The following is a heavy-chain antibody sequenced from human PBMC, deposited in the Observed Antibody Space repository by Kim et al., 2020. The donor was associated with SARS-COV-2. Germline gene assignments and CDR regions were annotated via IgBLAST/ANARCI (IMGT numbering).Heavy chain of an antibody. D-gene: IGHD3-3*01. V-gene: IGHV1-3*01. Sequence: ASVKVSCKASGYIFTSYAMHWVRQAPGQRLEWMGWINAGNGNTKYSQKFQGRITITRDTSASTAYMELSSLTSEDTAVYYCARGGESTWPNDYWGQGTLVTVSS. J-gene: IGHJ4*02. CDR2: INAGNGNT. CDR1: GYIFTSYA. CDR3: ARGGESTWPNDY.